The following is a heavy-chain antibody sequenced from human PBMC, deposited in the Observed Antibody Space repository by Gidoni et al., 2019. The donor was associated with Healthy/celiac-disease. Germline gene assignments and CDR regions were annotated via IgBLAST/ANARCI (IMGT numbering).Heavy chain of an antibody. V-gene: IGHV3-9*01. CDR1: GFTFDDYA. Sequence: EVQLVESGGGLVQPGRSLRLSCAASGFTFDDYAMHWVRQAPGKGLEWVSGISWNSGSIGYADSVKGRFTISRDNAKNSLYLQMNSLRAEDTALYYCAKGLFTWELLDYFDYWGQGTLVTVSS. CDR3: AKGLFTWELLDYFDY. CDR2: ISWNSGSI. D-gene: IGHD1-26*01. J-gene: IGHJ4*02.